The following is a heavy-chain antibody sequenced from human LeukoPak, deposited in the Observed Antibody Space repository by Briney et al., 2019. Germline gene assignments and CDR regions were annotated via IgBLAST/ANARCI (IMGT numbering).Heavy chain of an antibody. D-gene: IGHD3-10*01. CDR2: IYPGDSNT. CDR3: ARFLYASGRIFDF. CDR1: GYSFSSYW. Sequence: GESLEISCKGSGYSFSSYWIGWVRQMPGKGLEWMGIIYPGDSNTRYSPSFQGQVTISADKSISTAYLQWSSLKASDAAMYYCARFLYASGRIFDFWGQGTLVTVSS. J-gene: IGHJ4*02. V-gene: IGHV5-51*01.